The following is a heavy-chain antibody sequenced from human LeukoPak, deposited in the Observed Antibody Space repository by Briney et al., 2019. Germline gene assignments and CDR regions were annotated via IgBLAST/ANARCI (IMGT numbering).Heavy chain of an antibody. CDR3: ARDKTYYYDSSGYRGAYYFDY. D-gene: IGHD3-22*01. Sequence: GGSLRLSCAASGFTVSSNYMSWVRQAPGKGLEWVSVIYSGGSAYYADSVKGRFTISRDNSKNTLYLQMNSLRAEDTAVYYCARDKTYYYDSSGYRGAYYFDYGGQGTLVTVSS. CDR2: IYSGGSA. J-gene: IGHJ4*02. V-gene: IGHV3-53*01. CDR1: GFTVSSNY.